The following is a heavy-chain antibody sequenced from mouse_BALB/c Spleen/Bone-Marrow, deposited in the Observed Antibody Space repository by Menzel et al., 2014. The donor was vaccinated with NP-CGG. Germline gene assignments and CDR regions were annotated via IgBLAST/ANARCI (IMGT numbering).Heavy chain of an antibody. Sequence: LVESGPEVVKPGALVKISCKASGYTFTSYDINWVKQRPGQGLEWIGWIYPGDGSTKYNEKFRGKATLTADKSSSTAYMQLSSLTSENSAVYFCARWGHNISPYALDYWGQGTSVTVSS. J-gene: IGHJ4*01. CDR2: IYPGDGST. D-gene: IGHD6-1*01. CDR1: GYTFTSYD. V-gene: IGHV1S33*01. CDR3: ARWGHNISPYALDY.